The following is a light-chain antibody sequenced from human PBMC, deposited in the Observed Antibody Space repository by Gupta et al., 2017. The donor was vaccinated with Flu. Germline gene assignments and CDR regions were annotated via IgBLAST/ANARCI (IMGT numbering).Light chain of an antibody. J-gene: IGKJ4*01. CDR3: QQCDNWPLT. CDR1: HSVNSC. Sequence: EIVLTQSPATLSLSPGERSTLSCRASHSVNSCLAWYQQKLGQAPRLLIFGASNRATGIPARFSGRRSETDFTLTINSLEPEDFAVYYCQQCDNWPLTFGWGTKVEIK. CDR2: GAS. V-gene: IGKV3-11*01.